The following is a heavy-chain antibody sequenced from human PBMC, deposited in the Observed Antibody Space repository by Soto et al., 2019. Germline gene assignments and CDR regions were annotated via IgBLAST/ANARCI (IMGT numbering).Heavy chain of an antibody. CDR3: ARSPPITAAGPHSRGRHYYQGMDV. J-gene: IGHJ6*02. Sequence: QVQLVQSGAEVKKPGASVKVSCKASGYTFPSYAMHWVRQAPGQRLEWMGWINAGLGDTKYSQKFQGRVTITRDTSASTAYMELSSRRSEDTAVYYCARSPPITAAGPHSRGRHYYQGMDVWGQGTLVTVSS. CDR2: INAGLGDT. CDR1: GYTFPSYA. V-gene: IGHV1-3*01. D-gene: IGHD6-25*01.